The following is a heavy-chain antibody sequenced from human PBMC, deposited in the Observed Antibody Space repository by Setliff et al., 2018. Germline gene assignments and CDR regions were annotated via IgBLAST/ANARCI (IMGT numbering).Heavy chain of an antibody. CDR1: GGTLTDYF. J-gene: IGHJ6*03. D-gene: IGHD3-22*01. V-gene: IGHV4-34*01. Sequence: PSETLSLTCTVSGGTLTDYFWSWVRQPLGKRLEWIGDIDHGGGSSYNPSLQSRVTLSLDTSENEFSLRLASVTAADTAVYHCARARWTGGYYSGDNYYMDVWGKGTTVTVS. CDR2: IDHGGGS. CDR3: ARARWTGGYYSGDNYYMDV.